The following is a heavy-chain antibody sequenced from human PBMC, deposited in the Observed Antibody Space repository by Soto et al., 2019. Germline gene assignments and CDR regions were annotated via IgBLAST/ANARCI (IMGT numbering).Heavy chain of an antibody. Sequence: QVQLLQSGSEVRKPGSSVKVSCKASGGTHNNYAFTWVRQARGQGLEWVGGIIPIFATVVYAQRFEGRVTISADKSTSTAYMALTNLSFDDTAVYYGTIWCEAVRYKYYVLDVWGQGAAITGSS. CDR1: GGTHNNYA. CDR3: TIWCEAVRYKYYVLDV. D-gene: IGHD2-8*01. CDR2: IIPIFATV. V-gene: IGHV1-69*06. J-gene: IGHJ6*02.